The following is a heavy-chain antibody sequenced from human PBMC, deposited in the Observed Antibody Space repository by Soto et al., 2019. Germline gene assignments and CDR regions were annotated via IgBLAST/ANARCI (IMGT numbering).Heavy chain of an antibody. D-gene: IGHD6-19*01. CDR1: GDSMSSSDYY. Sequence: PSETLSLTCAVSGDSMSSSDYYWGWIRQPPGKGQEWIGIIYYSWSTYYNPSLQIRVAISVDTSKNQFSLKLKFVTAADTAIYYCARRTVNIRTFYSGLKTHCFDYWGQGAPVTVSS. CDR3: ARRTVNIRTFYSGLKTHCFDY. V-gene: IGHV4-39*01. CDR2: IYYSWST. J-gene: IGHJ4*02.